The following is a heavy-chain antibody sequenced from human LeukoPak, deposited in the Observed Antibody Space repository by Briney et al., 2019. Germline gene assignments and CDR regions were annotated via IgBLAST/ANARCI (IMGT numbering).Heavy chain of an antibody. D-gene: IGHD4-17*01. J-gene: IGHJ4*02. V-gene: IGHV1-2*02. CDR3: ARTPSLLVTTFALFDY. CDR2: INPNSGGT. Sequence: ASVKVSCKASGYTFTGYHMHWVRQAPGQGLEWMGWINPNSGGTNYAQKFQGRVTMTRDTSISTAYMELSRLRSDDTAVYYCARTPSLLVTTFALFDYWGQGTLVTVSS. CDR1: GYTFTGYH.